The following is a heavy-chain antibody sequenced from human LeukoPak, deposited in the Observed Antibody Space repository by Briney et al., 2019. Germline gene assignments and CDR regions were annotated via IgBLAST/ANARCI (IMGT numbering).Heavy chain of an antibody. CDR3: ARHPTLYPD. CDR1: GFTFNNNA. CDR2: INSDGSST. D-gene: IGHD2-8*01. Sequence: PGGSLRLSCATSGFTFNNNAMSWVRQAPGKGLVWVSRINSDGSSTSYADSVKGRFTISRDNANNTLYLQMNSLRAEDTAVYYCARHPTLYPDWGQGTLVTVSS. J-gene: IGHJ4*02. V-gene: IGHV3-74*01.